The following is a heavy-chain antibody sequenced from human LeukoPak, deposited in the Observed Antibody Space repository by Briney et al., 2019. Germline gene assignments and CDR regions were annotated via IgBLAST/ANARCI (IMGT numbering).Heavy chain of an antibody. CDR3: ASVSPLSAVAVFDY. V-gene: IGHV3-21*04. J-gene: IGHJ4*02. CDR2: ISITSSYI. CDR1: GFTFSTYS. Sequence: GGSLRLSCAASGFTFSTYSMNCVRQSPGKGLEWVSSISITSSYIYYADSVKGRFTISRDNAKNTLYLQMNRLRAEDTAVYYCASVSPLSAVAVFDYWGQGTLVTVSS. D-gene: IGHD6-19*01.